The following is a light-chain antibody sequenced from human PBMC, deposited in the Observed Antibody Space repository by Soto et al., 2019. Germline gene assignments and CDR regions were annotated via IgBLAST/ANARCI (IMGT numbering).Light chain of an antibody. CDR2: SAS. J-gene: IGKJ2*01. CDR1: QNIESY. CDR3: QQSYSPPYS. Sequence: DIQMTQSPSSLSASVGDRVTITCRSSQNIESYLNWYQQKPGQAPKLLIHSASDLQRGVPSRFSGRGSGTDFTLSISSLQPEDCALYFCQQSYSPPYSFGQGTNLETK. V-gene: IGKV1-39*01.